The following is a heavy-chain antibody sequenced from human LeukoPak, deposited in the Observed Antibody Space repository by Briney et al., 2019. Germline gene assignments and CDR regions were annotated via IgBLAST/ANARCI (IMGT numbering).Heavy chain of an antibody. CDR2: IHSGGTT. D-gene: IGHD2-15*01. V-gene: IGHV3-53*04. Sequence: GGSLGLSCAASGFTVSNNYMSWVRQAPGKGLEWVSVIHSGGTTYYADSVKGRFTISRHNSENTLYLQMNSLRAEDTAVYYCARRLAVTHASDIWGQGTMVTVSS. J-gene: IGHJ3*02. CDR3: ARRLAVTHASDI. CDR1: GFTVSNNY.